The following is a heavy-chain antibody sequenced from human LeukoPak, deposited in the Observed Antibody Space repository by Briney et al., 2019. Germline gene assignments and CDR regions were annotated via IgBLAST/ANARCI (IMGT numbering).Heavy chain of an antibody. J-gene: IGHJ4*02. Sequence: GGFLRLSCAASGFTFDDYAMHWVRQAPGKGLEWVSGISWNSGSIGYADSVKGRFTISRDNAKNSLYLQMNSLRAEDTALYYCAKDKGYSYGLGNFDYWGQGTLVTVSS. D-gene: IGHD5-18*01. CDR3: AKDKGYSYGLGNFDY. CDR2: ISWNSGSI. V-gene: IGHV3-9*01. CDR1: GFTFDDYA.